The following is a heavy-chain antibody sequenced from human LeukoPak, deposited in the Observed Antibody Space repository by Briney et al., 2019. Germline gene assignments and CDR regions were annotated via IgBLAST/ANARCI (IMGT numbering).Heavy chain of an antibody. D-gene: IGHD6-13*01. CDR1: GHTFTTFA. CDR2: INAGNGNT. J-gene: IGHJ4*02. CDR3: ARVYSSSRGNYFDY. V-gene: IGHV1-3*01. Sequence: ASVKVSCKASGHTFTTFAIHWVRQAPGQSLEWMGWINAGNGNTIYSQKFQGTVTITRDTSASTAYMELSSLRSEDTAVYYCARVYSSSRGNYFDYWGQGTLVTVSS.